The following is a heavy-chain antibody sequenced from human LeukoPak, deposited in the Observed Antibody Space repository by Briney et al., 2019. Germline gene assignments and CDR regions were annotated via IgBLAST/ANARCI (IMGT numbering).Heavy chain of an antibody. Sequence: PGGSLRLSCAASGFTCSSYAMSWVRQAPGKGLEWVSAISGSGGSTYYADSVKGRFTISRDSAKNTLYLQMNSLRAEDTAVYCARNFDYDDHLWGQGTLVTVSS. J-gene: IGHJ5*02. V-gene: IGHV3-23*01. D-gene: IGHD4-17*01. CDR1: GFTCSSYA. CDR3: RNFDYDDHL. CDR2: ISGSGGST.